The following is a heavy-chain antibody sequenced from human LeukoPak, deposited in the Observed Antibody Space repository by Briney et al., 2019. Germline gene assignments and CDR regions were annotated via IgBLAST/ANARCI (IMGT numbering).Heavy chain of an antibody. CDR2: ISWNSGSI. V-gene: IGHV3-9*01. CDR3: ATDIRGAVAGTNDY. D-gene: IGHD6-19*01. CDR1: GFTFGDYA. J-gene: IGHJ4*02. Sequence: PGGSLRLSCAASGFTFGDYAMHWVRQAPGKGLEWVSAISWNSGSIDYADSVKGRFTISTDNAKNSLYLQMNSLRAEDTALYYCATDIRGAVAGTNDYCGQGTLVTVSS.